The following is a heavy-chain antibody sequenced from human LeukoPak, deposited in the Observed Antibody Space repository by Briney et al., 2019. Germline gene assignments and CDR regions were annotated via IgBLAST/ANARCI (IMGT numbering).Heavy chain of an antibody. CDR1: GFTFSSYG. CDR3: ASCSSTSCNTPFDY. J-gene: IGHJ4*02. CDR2: IRYDGSNK. Sequence: GGSLRLSCAASGFTFSSYGMHWVRQAPGKGLEWVAFIRYDGSNKYYADSVKGRFTISRDNSKNTLYLQMNSLRAEDTAVYYCASCSSTSCNTPFDYWGQGTLVTVSS. D-gene: IGHD2-2*01. V-gene: IGHV3-30*02.